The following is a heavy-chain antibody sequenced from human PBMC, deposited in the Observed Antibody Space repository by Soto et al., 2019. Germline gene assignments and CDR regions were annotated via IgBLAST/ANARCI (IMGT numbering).Heavy chain of an antibody. J-gene: IGHJ5*01. CDR1: GGSISSGGYY. CDR3: ARAWDAPVWFDS. D-gene: IGHD1-26*01. Sequence: QVQLQESGPGLVKPSQTLSLTCTVSGGSISSGGYYWSWIRQHPGKGLEWIGYIYYSGSTYYNPSLKSQITISIDTSKSRFSLKLSSVTAADTAVYYCARAWDAPVWFDSWRQGILVTVSS. CDR2: IYYSGST. V-gene: IGHV4-31*01.